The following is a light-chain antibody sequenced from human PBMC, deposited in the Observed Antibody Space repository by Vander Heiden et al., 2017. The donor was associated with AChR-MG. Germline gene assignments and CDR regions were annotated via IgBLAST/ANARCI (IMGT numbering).Light chain of an antibody. Sequence: QSALTQPASVSGSPGQSITISCTGTSSDVGGYNYVSWYQHHPGKAPKLMIYDVRYRPSGISNRFSGSKSGNTASLTISGLRAEDEGDYYCASYTDSATPWVFGGGTKLTVV. J-gene: IGLJ3*02. CDR3: ASYTDSATPWV. CDR1: SSDVGGYNY. V-gene: IGLV2-14*03. CDR2: DVR.